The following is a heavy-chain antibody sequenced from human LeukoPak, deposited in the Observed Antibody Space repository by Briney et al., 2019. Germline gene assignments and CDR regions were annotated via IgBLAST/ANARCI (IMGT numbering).Heavy chain of an antibody. CDR3: ARALGYAYSSGWYSNY. CDR1: GYTISDYY. D-gene: IGHD6-19*01. V-gene: IGHV1-46*01. CDR2: INPSGGST. J-gene: IGHJ4*02. Sequence: ASVKVSCKASGYTISDYYMHWVRQAPGQGLEWMGIINPSGGSTSYAQKFQGRVTMTRDTSTSTVYMELSSLRSEDTAVYYCARALGYAYSSGWYSNYWGQGTLVTVSS.